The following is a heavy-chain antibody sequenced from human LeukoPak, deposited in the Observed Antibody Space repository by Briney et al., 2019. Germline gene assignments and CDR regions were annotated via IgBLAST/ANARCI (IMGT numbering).Heavy chain of an antibody. CDR1: GFTFSSYG. Sequence: GGSLRLSCAASGFTFSSYGMSWVRQAPGKGLEWVSAISGSGGSTYYADSVKGRFTISRDNSKSTLYLQMNSLRAEDTAVYYCARGLLWFGEVYSLGSFDYWGQGTLVTVSS. J-gene: IGHJ4*02. V-gene: IGHV3-23*01. D-gene: IGHD3-10*01. CDR3: ARGLLWFGEVYSLGSFDY. CDR2: ISGSGGST.